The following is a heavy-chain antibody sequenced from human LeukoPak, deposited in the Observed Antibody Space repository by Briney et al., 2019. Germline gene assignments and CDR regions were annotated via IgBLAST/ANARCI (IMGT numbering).Heavy chain of an antibody. Sequence: GGSLRLSCAASGFTFSNYWMGWVRQAPGKRPEWVANMNIDGSEKYYADSVKGRFTISRDNARNSVYLQMSSLRAEDTAVYYCATDRGWRTSGYYLYYFEYWGQGTLVTFSS. CDR2: MNIDGSEK. CDR3: ATDRGWRTSGYYLYYFEY. J-gene: IGHJ4*02. D-gene: IGHD3-3*01. V-gene: IGHV3-7*01. CDR1: GFTFSNYW.